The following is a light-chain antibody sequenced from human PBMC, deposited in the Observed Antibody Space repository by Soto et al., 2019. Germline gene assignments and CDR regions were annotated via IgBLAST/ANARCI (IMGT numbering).Light chain of an antibody. V-gene: IGKV3-20*01. Sequence: EIVLTQSPGTLSLSPGERATLSCRASQSVSSNYLAWYQQKPGQAPRLLIYRASNRANGIPDRFSGSGSGTDFTLTISRLEPEDFAVYYCQQYGDSPWKFGQGTKVEIK. CDR1: QSVSSNY. J-gene: IGKJ1*01. CDR3: QQYGDSPWK. CDR2: RAS.